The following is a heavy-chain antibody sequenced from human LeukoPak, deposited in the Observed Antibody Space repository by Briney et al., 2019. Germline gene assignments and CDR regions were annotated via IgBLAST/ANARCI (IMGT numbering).Heavy chain of an antibody. Sequence: GGSLRLSCAASGFTFSSYWMSWVRQAPGKGLEWVAVISYDGSNKYYADSVKGRFTISRDNSKNTLYLQMNSLRAEDTAVYYCATSTVTTLSLDYWGQGTLVTVSS. J-gene: IGHJ4*02. CDR3: ATSTVTTLSLDY. CDR2: ISYDGSNK. V-gene: IGHV3-30*03. D-gene: IGHD4-17*01. CDR1: GFTFSSYW.